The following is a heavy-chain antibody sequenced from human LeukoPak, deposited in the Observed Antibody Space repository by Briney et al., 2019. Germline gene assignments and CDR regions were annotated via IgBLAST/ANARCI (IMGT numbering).Heavy chain of an antibody. CDR1: GFTFSSYA. Sequence: GGSLRLSCAASGFTFSSYAMSWVRQAPGKGLEWVSAISGSGGSTYYADSVKGRFTISRDNSKNTLYLQMNSLRAEDTAVYYCAKEGLLWFGELSSALDYWGQGTLVTVSS. J-gene: IGHJ4*02. CDR2: ISGSGGST. V-gene: IGHV3-23*01. CDR3: AKEGLLWFGELSSALDY. D-gene: IGHD3-10*01.